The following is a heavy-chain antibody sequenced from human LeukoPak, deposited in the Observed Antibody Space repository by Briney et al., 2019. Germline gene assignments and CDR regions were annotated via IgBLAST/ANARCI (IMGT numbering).Heavy chain of an antibody. CDR1: GFTFSSYG. V-gene: IGHV3-30*02. J-gene: IGHJ4*02. CDR3: AKGRAGMVRGVCDY. Sequence: GGSLRLSCAASGFTFSSYGMHWVRQAPGKGLEWVAFIQNDGSIRYYADSLKGRFTISRDNSKNTLYLQMSSLRVDDTAVYYCAKGRAGMVRGVCDYWGQGTLVTVSS. D-gene: IGHD3-10*01. CDR2: IQNDGSIR.